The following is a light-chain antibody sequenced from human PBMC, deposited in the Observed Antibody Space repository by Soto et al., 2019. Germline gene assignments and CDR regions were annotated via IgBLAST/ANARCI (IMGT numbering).Light chain of an antibody. J-gene: IGLJ1*01. Sequence: QSALTQPASVSGSPGQSITISCTGTSSDVGGYNYLSWYQHHPGKAPKLMIYDVSNRPSGVPNRFSGSKSGNKASLTISGLQAEDEADYYCSAYTSSSTPDVFGTGINLTVL. CDR1: SSDVGGYNY. CDR2: DVS. CDR3: SAYTSSSTPDV. V-gene: IGLV2-14*03.